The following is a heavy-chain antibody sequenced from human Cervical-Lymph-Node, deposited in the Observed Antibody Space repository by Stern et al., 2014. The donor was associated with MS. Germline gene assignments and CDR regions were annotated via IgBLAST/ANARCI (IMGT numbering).Heavy chain of an antibody. D-gene: IGHD6-13*01. CDR1: GGTFSTFD. Sequence: QMQLVQSGAEVKKPGSSMKVSCKASGGTFSTFDIIWVRQAPGQGLELLGGNSPLFGTTNYVQKFQGRVTMTADESTSTAYMELNSLRSEDTAVYYCARHQGGIAANWGQGTLVTVSS. CDR3: ARHQGGIAAN. J-gene: IGHJ4*02. V-gene: IGHV1-69*01. CDR2: NSPLFGTT.